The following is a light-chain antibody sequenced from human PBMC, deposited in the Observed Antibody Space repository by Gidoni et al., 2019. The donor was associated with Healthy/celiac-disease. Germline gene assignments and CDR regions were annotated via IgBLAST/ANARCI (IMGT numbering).Light chain of an antibody. CDR3: QQYYPTPLT. CDR2: WAS. V-gene: IGKV4-1*01. CDR1: QSVLYISNNKNY. Sequence: DIVLSQSPDSLSVSLGERATINCKSSQSVLYISNNKNYLAWYQQKPGQPPKLLIYWASTRESGVPDRFSGSGSGTDFTLTISSLEVEDVGVYYCQQYYPTPLTFGGGTKVDIK. J-gene: IGKJ4*01.